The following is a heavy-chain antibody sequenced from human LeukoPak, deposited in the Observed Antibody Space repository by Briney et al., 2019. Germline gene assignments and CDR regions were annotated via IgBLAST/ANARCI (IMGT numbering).Heavy chain of an antibody. CDR1: GDSLSAHY. D-gene: IGHD6-19*01. Sequence: SQTLSLTCTVSGDSLSAHYWSWIRQPPGKGLEWIGYIYGSGSTHYDPSFRSRATISEDTSKNQFSLQLTSVTAADTAVYYCARNVGWYSHDTWGQGTLVTVSS. V-gene: IGHV4-59*08. CDR3: ARNVGWYSHDT. CDR2: IYGSGST. J-gene: IGHJ5*02.